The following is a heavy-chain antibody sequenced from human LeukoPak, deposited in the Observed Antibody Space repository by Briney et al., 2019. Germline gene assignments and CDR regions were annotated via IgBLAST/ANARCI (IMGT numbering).Heavy chain of an antibody. Sequence: SETLSLTCTVSGGSISSYYWSWIRQPPGKGLEWIGYIYYSGSTNYNPSLKSRVTISVDTSKNQFSLKLSSVTAADTAVYYCARMVACDSSGDFDYWGQGTLVTVSS. CDR3: ARMVACDSSGDFDY. J-gene: IGHJ4*02. V-gene: IGHV4-59*08. CDR1: GGSISSYY. D-gene: IGHD3-22*01. CDR2: IYYSGST.